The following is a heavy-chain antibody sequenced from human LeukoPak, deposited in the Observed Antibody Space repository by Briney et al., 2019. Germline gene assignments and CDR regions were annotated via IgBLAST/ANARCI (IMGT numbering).Heavy chain of an antibody. CDR2: ISGSGGST. V-gene: IGHV3-23*01. J-gene: IGHJ4*02. CDR1: GFTSSSYA. Sequence: GGSLRLSCAASGFTSSSYAMSWVHQAPGKGLEWVSAISGSGGSTYYADSVKGRFTISRDNSKNTLYLQMNSLRAEDTAVYYCAKGKASGNSRFDYWGQGTLVTVSS. CDR3: AKGKASGNSRFDY. D-gene: IGHD4-23*01.